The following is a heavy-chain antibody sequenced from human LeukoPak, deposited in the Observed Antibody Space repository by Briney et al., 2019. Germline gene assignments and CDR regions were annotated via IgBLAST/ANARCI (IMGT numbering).Heavy chain of an antibody. D-gene: IGHD1-14*01. CDR2: MNPSSGYT. CDR3: ARISDHNWYFDL. J-gene: IGHJ2*01. V-gene: IGHV1-8*01. Sequence: ASVKVSCRASGYPFTTYDINWVRKATGQGLEWMGWMNPSSGYTGYSQKFQGRVTMTRNTSITTAYMELSSLRSEDTAVYYCARISDHNWYFDLWGRGTLVTVSS. CDR1: GYPFTTYD.